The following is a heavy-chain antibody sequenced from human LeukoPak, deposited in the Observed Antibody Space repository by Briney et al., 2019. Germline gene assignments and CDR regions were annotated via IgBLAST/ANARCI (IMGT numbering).Heavy chain of an antibody. J-gene: IGHJ4*02. CDR2: ISSSSSYI. V-gene: IGHV3-21*01. D-gene: IGHD5-18*01. CDR1: GFTFSNAW. Sequence: GGSLRLSCAASGFTFSNAWMSWVRQAPGKGLEWVSSISSSSSYIYYADSVKGRFTISRDNAKNSLYLQMNSLRAEDTAVYYCARGDTAMGFDYWGQGTLVTVSS. CDR3: ARGDTAMGFDY.